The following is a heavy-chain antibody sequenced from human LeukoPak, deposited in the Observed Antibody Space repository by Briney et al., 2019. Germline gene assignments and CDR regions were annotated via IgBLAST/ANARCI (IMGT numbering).Heavy chain of an antibody. J-gene: IGHJ6*03. V-gene: IGHV4-34*01. CDR2: INHSGST. CDR3: ARPKITMVRGVKYYMDV. CDR1: GGSFSGYY. D-gene: IGHD3-10*01. Sequence: PSETLSLTCAVYGGSFSGYYWSWIRQPPGKGLEWIGEINHSGSTNYNPSLKSRVTISVDTSKNQFSLKLSSVTAADTAVYYCARPKITMVRGVKYYMDVWGKGTTVTISS.